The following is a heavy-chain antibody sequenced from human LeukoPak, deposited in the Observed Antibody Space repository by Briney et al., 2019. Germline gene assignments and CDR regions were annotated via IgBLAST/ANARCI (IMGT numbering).Heavy chain of an antibody. CDR3: ARGRYSSSYLDY. J-gene: IGHJ4*02. Sequence: PGGSLRLSCAASGITFSNYGMHWVCQAPGKGLEWVAFIRNDGSNKYYADSVKGRFTISRDSSKNTLYLQMNSLRAEDTAVYYCARGRYSSSYLDYWGQGTLVTVSS. CDR2: IRNDGSNK. D-gene: IGHD6-6*01. CDR1: GITFSNYG. V-gene: IGHV3-30*02.